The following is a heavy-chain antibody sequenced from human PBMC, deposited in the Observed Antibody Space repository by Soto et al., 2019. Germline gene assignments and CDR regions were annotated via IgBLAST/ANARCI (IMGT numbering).Heavy chain of an antibody. Sequence: SETLSLTCNVSGGSMSNYYWSWIRQPPGKGLDWIAYIHYSGRTTYNPSLKRRVTISIDTSNDQFSLKLTSVTTADTAVYYCAGYEMLAGGHDKFDFWGQGTLVTVSS. J-gene: IGHJ4*02. CDR2: IHYSGRT. CDR1: GGSMSNYY. V-gene: IGHV4-59*03. D-gene: IGHD3-9*01. CDR3: AGYEMLAGGHDKFDF.